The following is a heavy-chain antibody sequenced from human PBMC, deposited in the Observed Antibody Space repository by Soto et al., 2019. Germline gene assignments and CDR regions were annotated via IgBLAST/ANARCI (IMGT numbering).Heavy chain of an antibody. Sequence: EVQLLESGGILVHPGGSLRLSCAASGFTFSSYWMSWVRQAPGKGLEWVANIKQDGSEKYYVDSVKGRFTISRDNAKNSLYLQMNSLRAEDTAVYYCAGSSALLYYYYGMDVWGQGTTVTVSS. CDR2: IKQDGSEK. CDR3: AGSSALLYYYYGMDV. V-gene: IGHV3-7*03. J-gene: IGHJ6*02. CDR1: GFTFSSYW. D-gene: IGHD1-26*01.